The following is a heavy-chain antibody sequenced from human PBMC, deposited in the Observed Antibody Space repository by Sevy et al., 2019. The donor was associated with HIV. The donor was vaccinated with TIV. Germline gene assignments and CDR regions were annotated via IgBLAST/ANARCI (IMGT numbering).Heavy chain of an antibody. D-gene: IGHD2-2*01. CDR1: GVTFTLYG. CDR3: VKDWSMGLDIVVDGGHNAMDV. J-gene: IGHJ6*02. CDR2: IRDDGTNK. V-gene: IGHV3-30*02. Sequence: GGSLRLSCAASGVTFTLYGMHWVRQPPGKGLEWVAFIRDDGTNKYYADSVKGRFTISKDNPKNTLYLKMNSLRPKDTAVYYCVKDWSMGLDIVVDGGHNAMDVWGQGTTVTVSS.